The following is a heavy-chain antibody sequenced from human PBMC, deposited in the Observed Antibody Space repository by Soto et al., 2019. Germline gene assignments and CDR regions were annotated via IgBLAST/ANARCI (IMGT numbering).Heavy chain of an antibody. J-gene: IGHJ5*02. Sequence: QVQLMQSGAEVKKPGASVEVSCKASGYTFTSYYMHWVRQAPGQGLEWLGIINPSGGSTSYAQKFQGRVTMTRDTSTSTVYMELSSLRSEDTAVYYCARPALGYNWFDPWGQGTLVIVSS. D-gene: IGHD7-27*01. CDR3: ARPALGYNWFDP. CDR1: GYTFTSYY. CDR2: INPSGGST. V-gene: IGHV1-46*01.